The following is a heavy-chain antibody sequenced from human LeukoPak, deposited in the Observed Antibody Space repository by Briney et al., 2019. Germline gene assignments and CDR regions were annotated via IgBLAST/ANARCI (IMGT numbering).Heavy chain of an antibody. D-gene: IGHD4-23*01. CDR3: GGITRYYFDY. Sequence: GGSLRLSCTASGFTVSTNYMSWVRQAPWKGLEWVSLIYSGDNTYYADSEKGRFTISRDNSKNTLYLQMNSLRAEDTAVYYCGGITRYYFDYWGQGTLVTVSS. CDR1: GFTVSTNY. V-gene: IGHV3-66*01. J-gene: IGHJ4*02. CDR2: IYSGDNT.